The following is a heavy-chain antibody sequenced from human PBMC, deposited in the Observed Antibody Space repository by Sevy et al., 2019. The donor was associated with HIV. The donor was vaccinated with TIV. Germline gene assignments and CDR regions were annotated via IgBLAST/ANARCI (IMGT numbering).Heavy chain of an antibody. V-gene: IGHV4-39*01. CDR2: IYYSGST. CDR1: GGSISSSSYY. J-gene: IGHJ6*02. D-gene: IGHD3-9*01. CDR3: ARHPQGRYDILTGYYNPNYYYYGMDV. Sequence: SETLSLTCTVSGGSISSSSYYWGWIRQPPGKGLEWIGSIYYSGSTYYNPSLKSRVTISVDTSKNQFSLKLSSVTAADTAVYYCARHPQGRYDILTGYYNPNYYYYGMDVWGQGTTVTVSS.